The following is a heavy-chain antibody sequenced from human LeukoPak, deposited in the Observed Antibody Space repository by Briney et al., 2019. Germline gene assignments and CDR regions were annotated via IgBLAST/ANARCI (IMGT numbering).Heavy chain of an antibody. Sequence: GGSLRLSCAASGFTVSGSYMSWVRQAPGKGLEWVSVIYSGGNTYYADSVKGRFTISRDNSVNTLYLQMNSLRTEDTAMYYCARAFVTAAGFFDTWGRGTLVTVSS. V-gene: IGHV3-66*02. CDR3: ARAFVTAAGFFDT. CDR1: GFTVSGSY. J-gene: IGHJ4*02. CDR2: IYSGGNT. D-gene: IGHD6-13*01.